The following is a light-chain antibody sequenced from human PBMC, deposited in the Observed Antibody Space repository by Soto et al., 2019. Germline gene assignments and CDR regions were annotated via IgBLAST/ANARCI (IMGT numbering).Light chain of an antibody. J-gene: IGLJ1*01. V-gene: IGLV2-14*01. CDR3: SSYTSSSIPV. Sequence: QSVLTQPASVSGSPGQSITISCTGTSSDVGGYNYVSWYQQHPGKAPKLMIYDVSNRPSGVSNRFSGSKSGNTASLTISGLQAEDEADYYCSSYTSSSIPVFGTGTQLTVL. CDR2: DVS. CDR1: SSDVGGYNY.